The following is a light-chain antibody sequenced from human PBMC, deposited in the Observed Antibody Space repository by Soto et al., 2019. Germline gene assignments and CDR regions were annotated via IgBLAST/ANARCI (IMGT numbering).Light chain of an antibody. Sequence: DIQMTQSPSSLSASVGDRVTITCRASQSISSYLNWYQQKPGKAPKLLIYAASSLQSWVPSRFSGSGSGTDFTLTISSLQPEDFATYYCQQSYSTPWTFDQGTKVEIK. CDR3: QQSYSTPWT. J-gene: IGKJ1*01. CDR2: AAS. CDR1: QSISSY. V-gene: IGKV1-39*01.